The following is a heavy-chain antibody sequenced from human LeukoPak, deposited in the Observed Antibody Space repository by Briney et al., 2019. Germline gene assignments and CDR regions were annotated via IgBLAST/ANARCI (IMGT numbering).Heavy chain of an antibody. CDR3: ARGDYYYDSSGCDY. Sequence: ASVKVSCKVSGYTLTELSMHWVRQAPGKGLEWMGGFDPEDGETIYAQKFQGRVTMTEDTSTDTAYMELSSLRSEDTAVYYCARGDYYYDSSGCDYWGQGTLVTVSS. V-gene: IGHV1-24*01. J-gene: IGHJ4*02. CDR1: GYTLTELS. CDR2: FDPEDGET. D-gene: IGHD3-22*01.